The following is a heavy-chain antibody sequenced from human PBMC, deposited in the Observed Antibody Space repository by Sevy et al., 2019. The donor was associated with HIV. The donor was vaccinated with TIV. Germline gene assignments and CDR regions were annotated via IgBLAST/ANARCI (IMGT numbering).Heavy chain of an antibody. V-gene: IGHV1-69*10. CDR3: ARDATSYSDFWGGPHGWFAP. D-gene: IGHD3-3*01. Sequence: ASVKVFCKASGGTFSSDAVSWVRQAPGQGLEWMGGIIPVLGTPTYAQNFQGRVTITADKSTSSIYMGLTSLRSEDTAMYYCARDATSYSDFWGGPHGWFAPWGQGTLVTVSS. CDR2: IIPVLGTP. J-gene: IGHJ5*02. CDR1: GGTFSSDA.